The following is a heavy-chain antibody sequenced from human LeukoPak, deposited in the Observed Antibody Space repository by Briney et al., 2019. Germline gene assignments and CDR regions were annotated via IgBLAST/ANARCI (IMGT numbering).Heavy chain of an antibody. CDR1: GGSISSYY. V-gene: IGHV4-59*01. CDR2: IYYSGST. CDR3: ARDSDSSGFIDY. J-gene: IGHJ4*02. D-gene: IGHD3-22*01. Sequence: SETLSLTCTVSGGSISSYYWSWIRQPPGKGLEWIGYIYYSGSTNYNPSLKSRVTISVDTSKNQFSLKLGSVTAADTAVYYCARDSDSSGFIDYWGQGTLVTVSS.